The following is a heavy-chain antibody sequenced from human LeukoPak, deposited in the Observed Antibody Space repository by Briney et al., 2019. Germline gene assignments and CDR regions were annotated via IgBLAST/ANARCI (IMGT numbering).Heavy chain of an antibody. J-gene: IGHJ4*02. D-gene: IGHD1-26*01. V-gene: IGHV4-39*07. CDR3: ARDGVGAS. CDR1: GGSVSSSSFY. Sequence: PSETLSLTCTVSGGSVSSSSFYWGWLRQPPGKGLEWIGCIYYSGSTYHNPSLMSRVTISVDTSKNQFSLKLSSVTAAETAVNYCARDGVGASWGQGTLVTVS. CDR2: IYYSGST.